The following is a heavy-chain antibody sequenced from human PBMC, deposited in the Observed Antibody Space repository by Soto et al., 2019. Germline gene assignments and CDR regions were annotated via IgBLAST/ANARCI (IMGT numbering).Heavy chain of an antibody. CDR2: ISWDGGST. D-gene: IGHD3-10*01. J-gene: IGHJ6*02. CDR1: GFTFDDYT. V-gene: IGHV3-43*01. CDR3: AKLRLRDSGYYGMAV. Sequence: EVQLVESGGVVVQPGGSLRLSCAASGFTFDDYTMHWVRQAPGKGLEWVSLISWDGGSTYYADSVKGRFTISRDNSKNSLYLQTNSLSSEDTAVYYCAKLRLRDSGYYGMAVWGQGTTVTVSS.